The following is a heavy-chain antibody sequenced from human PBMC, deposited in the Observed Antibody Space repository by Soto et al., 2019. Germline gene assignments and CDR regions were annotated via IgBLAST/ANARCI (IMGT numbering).Heavy chain of an antibody. CDR2: IYDSGRT. CDR1: GVSISSGGYY. Sequence: QVQLQEPGPGLVKPSQTLSLTCTVSGVSISSGGYYWSWIRQHPGKGLEWIGYIYDSGRTYYNQSVESRVTISVDTSKIQFSLKLSSVTDADTAVYDCERSVTPWGQGTLVTVSS. V-gene: IGHV4-31*03. CDR3: ERSVTP. J-gene: IGHJ5*02. D-gene: IGHD3-10*01.